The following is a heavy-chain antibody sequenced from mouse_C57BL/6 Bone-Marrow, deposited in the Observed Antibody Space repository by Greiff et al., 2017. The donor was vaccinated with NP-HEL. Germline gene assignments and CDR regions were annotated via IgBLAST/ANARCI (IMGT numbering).Heavy chain of an antibody. V-gene: IGHV1-55*01. CDR3: ARIYYYGSSSYWYFDV. CDR1: GYTFTSYW. Sequence: VQLQQPGAELVKPGASVKMSCKASGYTFTSYWITWVKQRPGQGLEWIGDIYPGSGSTNYNEKFKSKATLTVDTSSSTAYMQLSSLTSEDSAVYYCARIYYYGSSSYWYFDVWGTGTTVTVSS. CDR2: IYPGSGST. D-gene: IGHD1-1*01. J-gene: IGHJ1*03.